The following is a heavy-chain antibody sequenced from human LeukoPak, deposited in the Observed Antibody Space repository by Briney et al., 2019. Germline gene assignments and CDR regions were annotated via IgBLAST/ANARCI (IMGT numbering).Heavy chain of an antibody. Sequence: SETLSLTCGVYGGSLSGYYWSWIRQPPEKGLEWIGEINHSGSTNYNPSLKSRVTISADTSKNQFSLKLSSVTAADTAFYYCARDSEVIAAEGNWFDPWGQGTLVTVSS. J-gene: IGHJ5*02. CDR3: ARDSEVIAAEGNWFDP. D-gene: IGHD6-13*01. CDR1: GGSLSGYY. V-gene: IGHV4-34*01. CDR2: INHSGST.